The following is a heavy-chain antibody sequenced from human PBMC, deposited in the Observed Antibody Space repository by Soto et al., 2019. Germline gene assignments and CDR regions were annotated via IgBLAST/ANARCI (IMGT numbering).Heavy chain of an antibody. V-gene: IGHV3-23*01. Sequence: GGSLRLSCAASGFTFSNYAMSWVRQGPGKGLEWVSAISDSGGNTYYADSVKGRFTISRDNSKSTLYLRMNSLRDQDTAIYYCARSSSSSGPWGQGTLVTVSS. CDR3: ARSSSSSGP. CDR2: ISDSGGNT. J-gene: IGHJ4*02. CDR1: GFTFSNYA. D-gene: IGHD6-6*01.